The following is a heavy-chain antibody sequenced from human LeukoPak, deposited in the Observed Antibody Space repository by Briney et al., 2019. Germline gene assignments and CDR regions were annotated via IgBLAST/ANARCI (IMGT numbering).Heavy chain of an antibody. V-gene: IGHV3-74*01. CDR2: INSDGSAA. CDR1: GFTFSNYW. Sequence: GGSLRLSCVASGFTFSNYWMFWVRQVPGKGLVWVSQINSDGSAANYADSVRGRFIVSRDNAENTIYLQMDSLRAEDTAVYYCARDFYGVDYWGQGTLVTVSS. CDR3: ARDFYGVDY. J-gene: IGHJ4*02. D-gene: IGHD2/OR15-2a*01.